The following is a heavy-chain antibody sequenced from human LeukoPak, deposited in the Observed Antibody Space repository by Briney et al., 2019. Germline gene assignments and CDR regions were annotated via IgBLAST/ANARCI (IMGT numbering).Heavy chain of an antibody. D-gene: IGHD5-12*01. CDR2: IIPIFGTA. CDR1: GGTFSSYA. Sequence: GASVKVSCKASGGTFSSYAISWVRQAPGQGLEWIGGIIPIFGTANYAQKFQGRVTITADESTSTAYMELSSLRSEDTAVYYCARDNFVVATNWFDPWGQGTLVTVSS. CDR3: ARDNFVVATNWFDP. V-gene: IGHV1-69*13. J-gene: IGHJ5*02.